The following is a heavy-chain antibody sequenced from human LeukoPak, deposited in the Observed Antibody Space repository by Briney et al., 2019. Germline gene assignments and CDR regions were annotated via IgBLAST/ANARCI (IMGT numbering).Heavy chain of an antibody. V-gene: IGHV3-23*01. CDR3: AKDLHYYVAADV. CDR2: IGSDYKT. CDR1: GFTFSGFA. J-gene: IGHJ6*02. D-gene: IGHD3-10*02. Sequence: GGSLRLSCAASGFTFSGFAMTWVRQAPGKGLEWVSSIGSDYKTHYSESVKGRFAISRDNSKSTLFLQMNSLRAEDTALYYCAKDLHYYVAADVWGQGTAVTVSS.